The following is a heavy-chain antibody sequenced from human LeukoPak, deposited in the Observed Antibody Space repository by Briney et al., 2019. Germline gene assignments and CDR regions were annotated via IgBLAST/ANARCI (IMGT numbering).Heavy chain of an antibody. V-gene: IGHV3-30*18. CDR3: AKAGGWELLDY. CDR2: ISYDGSNK. J-gene: IGHJ4*02. D-gene: IGHD1-26*01. CDR1: GFTFSSYG. Sequence: PGRSLRLSCAASGFTFSSYGMHWVRQAPGKGLEWVAVISYDGSNKYYADSVKGRFTISRDNSKNTLYLQMNSLRAEDTAVYYCAKAGGWELLDYWGQGTLVTVSS.